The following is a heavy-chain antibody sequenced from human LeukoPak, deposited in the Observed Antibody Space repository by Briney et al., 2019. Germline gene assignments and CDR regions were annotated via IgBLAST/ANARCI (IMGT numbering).Heavy chain of an antibody. CDR1: GFIFSSYA. V-gene: IGHV3-23*01. J-gene: IGHJ4*02. Sequence: PGGSLRLSCAASGFIFSSYAMIWVRHAPGKGLEWVSAISGSCGSTYYADSVKGRFTISRDNSKNTLYLQMNSLRAEDTAVYYCAKDLRYYGSGCPFDYWGQGTLVTVSS. D-gene: IGHD3-10*01. CDR3: AKDLRYYGSGCPFDY. CDR2: ISGSCGST.